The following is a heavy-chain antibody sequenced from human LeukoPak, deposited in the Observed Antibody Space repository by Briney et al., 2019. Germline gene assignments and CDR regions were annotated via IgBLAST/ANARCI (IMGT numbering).Heavy chain of an antibody. D-gene: IGHD6-13*01. CDR1: GFTFGDYY. J-gene: IGHJ4*02. CDR3: AREDGYSSSWYSDY. V-gene: IGHV3-11*05. Sequence: GGSLRLFCAASGFTFGDYYMSWIRQAPGKGLEWVSDISSTSIYTNYADSVKGRFTISRGNAKNSLYLQMNSLRAEVTAVYYCAREDGYSSSWYSDYWGQGTLVTVSS. CDR2: ISSTSIYT.